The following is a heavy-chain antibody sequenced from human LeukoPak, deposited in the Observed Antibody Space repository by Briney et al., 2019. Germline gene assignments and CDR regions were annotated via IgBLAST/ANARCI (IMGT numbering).Heavy chain of an antibody. CDR1: GGSISSSSYY. V-gene: IGHV4-39*07. D-gene: IGHD6-13*01. Sequence: KSSETLSLTCTVSGGSISSSSYYWGWIRQPPGKGLEWIGSIYYSGSTYYNPSLKSRVTISVDTSKNQFSLKLSSVTAADTAVYYCARDLAYSSSWYGGRAFDIWGQGTLVTVSS. CDR3: ARDLAYSSSWYGGRAFDI. CDR2: IYYSGST. J-gene: IGHJ4*02.